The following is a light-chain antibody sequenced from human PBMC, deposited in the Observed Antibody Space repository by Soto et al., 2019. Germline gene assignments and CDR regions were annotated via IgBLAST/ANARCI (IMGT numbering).Light chain of an antibody. CDR1: QSVRSH. CDR2: GAS. CDR3: QQSYNAPRT. J-gene: IGKJ4*01. Sequence: IVTTQSPATLSVSPGEGVTLSCRASQSVRSHLAWYQQKPGQPPRLLIYGASTRATGIPARFSGSGSGTDFTLTINSLQPEDFATYYCQQSYNAPRTFGGGAKVDIK. V-gene: IGKV3-15*01.